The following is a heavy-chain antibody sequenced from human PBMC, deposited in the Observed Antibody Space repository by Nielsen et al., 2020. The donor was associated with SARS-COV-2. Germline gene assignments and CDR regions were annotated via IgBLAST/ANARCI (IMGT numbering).Heavy chain of an antibody. Sequence: GESLKISCAASGFTFSSYAMSWVRQAPGKGLEWVSAISGSGGSTYYADSVKGRFTISRDNSKNTLYLQMNSLRAKDTAVYYCAKDPNTAMVSGMDVWGQGTTVTVSS. V-gene: IGHV3-23*01. CDR3: AKDPNTAMVSGMDV. J-gene: IGHJ6*02. CDR2: ISGSGGST. CDR1: GFTFSSYA. D-gene: IGHD5-18*01.